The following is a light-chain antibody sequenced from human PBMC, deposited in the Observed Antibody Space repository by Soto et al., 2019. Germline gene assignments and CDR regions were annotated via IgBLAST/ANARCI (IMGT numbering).Light chain of an antibody. V-gene: IGLV6-57*02. J-gene: IGLJ2*01. CDR3: QSYDSSIVV. Sequence: NFMLTQPHSVSESPGKTVTISCTGSGGSIARNYVQWYQQRPGSAPTTVIYEDNQRPSGVPDRFSGSIDSSSNSASLTISGLKTEDEAIYYCQSYDSSIVVFGGGTKLTVL. CDR1: GGSIARNY. CDR2: EDN.